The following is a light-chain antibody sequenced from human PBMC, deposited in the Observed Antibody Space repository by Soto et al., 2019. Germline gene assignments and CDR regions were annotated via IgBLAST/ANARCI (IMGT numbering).Light chain of an antibody. J-gene: IGLJ2*01. V-gene: IGLV2-11*01. Sequence: QSALTQPRSVSGSPGQSVTISCSGTSSDVGSYNYVSWYQHHPGKAPKVLIYDVAKRPSGVPDRFSASKSGNTASLTISGLQAEDEADYYCCSYSDNYSLVFGGGTKLTVL. CDR3: CSYSDNYSLV. CDR2: DVA. CDR1: SSDVGSYNY.